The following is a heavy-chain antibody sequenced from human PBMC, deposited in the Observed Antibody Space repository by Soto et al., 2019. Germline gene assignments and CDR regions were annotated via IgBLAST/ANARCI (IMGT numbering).Heavy chain of an antibody. J-gene: IGHJ6*02. CDR3: AREDIVLMSGMDV. CDR1: GYTFTSYY. CDR2: INPSGGST. Sequence: ASVKVSCKASGYTFTSYYMHWVRQAPGQGLEWMGIINPSGGSTSYAQKFQGRVTMTRDASTSTVYMELSSLRSEDTAVYYCAREDIVLMSGMDVWGQGTTVTVSS. D-gene: IGHD2-8*01. V-gene: IGHV1-46*01.